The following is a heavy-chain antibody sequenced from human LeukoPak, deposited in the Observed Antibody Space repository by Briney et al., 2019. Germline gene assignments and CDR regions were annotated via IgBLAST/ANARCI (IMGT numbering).Heavy chain of an antibody. J-gene: IGHJ6*03. V-gene: IGHV7-4-1*02. CDR3: ASREAARGYYYYYYMDV. D-gene: IGHD6-13*01. CDR1: GYTFTSYA. Sequence: ASVKVSCEASGYTFTSYAMNWVRQAPGQGLEWMGWINTNTGNPTYAQGFTGRFVFSLDTSVSTAYLQISSLKAEDTAVYYCASREAARGYYYYYYMDVWGKGTTVTVSS. CDR2: INTNTGNP.